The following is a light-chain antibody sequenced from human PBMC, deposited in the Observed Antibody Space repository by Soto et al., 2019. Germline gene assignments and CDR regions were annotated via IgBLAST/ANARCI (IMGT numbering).Light chain of an antibody. CDR1: RSNIGAGYD. CDR2: GNN. V-gene: IGLV1-40*01. Sequence: QLVLTQPPSVSGAPGQRVTISCTGSRSNIGAGYDVHWYQQLPGTAPKLLIYGNNNRPSGVPDRFSGSKSGTSASLAITGLPAEDEADYDCHSYDSSLSAFVLFGGGTQLTVL. CDR3: HSYDSSLSAFVL. J-gene: IGLJ2*01.